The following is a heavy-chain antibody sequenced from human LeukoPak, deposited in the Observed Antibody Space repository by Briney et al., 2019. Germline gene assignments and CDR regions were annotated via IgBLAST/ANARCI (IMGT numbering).Heavy chain of an antibody. J-gene: IGHJ3*02. Sequence: GGSLRLSCAASGFTFSSYWMHWVRQGPGKGLVWVSRIYSDGSRTNYADSVKGRFTISGDNAKNTLYLQMNSLRAEDTAVYYCARASVGGAFDIWGRGTIVTVSS. V-gene: IGHV3-74*01. D-gene: IGHD3-10*01. CDR3: ARASVGGAFDI. CDR1: GFTFSSYW. CDR2: IYSDGSRT.